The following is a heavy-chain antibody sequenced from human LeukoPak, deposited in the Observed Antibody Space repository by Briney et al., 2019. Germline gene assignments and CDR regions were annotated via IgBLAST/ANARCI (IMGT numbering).Heavy chain of an antibody. CDR2: ISGSGSRV. Sequence: GGSLRLSCAASGFTFNSYAMSWVRQAPGKGLEWVSDISGSGSRVYYADSVKGRFTISRDNSNNTLYVQMNSLRPEDTALYYCAKSRAYLVREVVVPSFDYWGQATLVTVPS. CDR3: AKSRAYLVREVVVPSFDY. V-gene: IGHV3-23*01. D-gene: IGHD3-10*01. CDR1: GFTFNSYA. J-gene: IGHJ4*02.